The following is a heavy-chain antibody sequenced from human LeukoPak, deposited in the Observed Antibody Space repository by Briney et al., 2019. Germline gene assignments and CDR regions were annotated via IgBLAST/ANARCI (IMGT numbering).Heavy chain of an antibody. CDR1: GFTLSIYA. CDR3: ARDHVEMATDY. CDR2: ISSDGSNK. D-gene: IGHD5-24*01. Sequence: GGSMRPAWTPSGFTLSIYAMHWDRPAPGKGTGWVEVISSDGSNKYYADSVKGRFTISRDNSKNTLYLQMNSLRAEDTAVYYCARDHVEMATDYWGQGTLVTVSS. J-gene: IGHJ4*02. V-gene: IGHV3-30*01.